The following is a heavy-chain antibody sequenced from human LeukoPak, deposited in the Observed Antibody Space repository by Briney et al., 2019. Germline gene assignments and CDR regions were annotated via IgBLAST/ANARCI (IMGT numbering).Heavy chain of an antibody. Sequence: GGSLRLSCAASGFTFSSYAMSWVRQAPGKGLEWVSIISGSGDNTYYADSMKGRFTISRDNSKNTLYLQMNSLRAEDTAVYYCAKGGYSNYQPSDYWGQGTLVTVSS. J-gene: IGHJ4*02. CDR3: AKGGYSNYQPSDY. CDR2: ISGSGDNT. D-gene: IGHD4-11*01. V-gene: IGHV3-23*01. CDR1: GFTFSSYA.